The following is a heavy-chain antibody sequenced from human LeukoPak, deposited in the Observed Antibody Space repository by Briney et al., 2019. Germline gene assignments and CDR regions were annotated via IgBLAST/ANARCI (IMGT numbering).Heavy chain of an antibody. CDR1: GGTFSSYA. Sequence: GASVKVSCKASGGTFSSYAISWVRQAPGQGLEWMGRIIPIFGTANYAQKFQGRVTITTDESTSTAYIELRSLRSEDTAVYYCARDGAAQWLENPYYFDYWGQGTLVTVSS. CDR2: IIPIFGTA. CDR3: ARDGAAQWLENPYYFDY. J-gene: IGHJ4*02. V-gene: IGHV1-69*05. D-gene: IGHD6-19*01.